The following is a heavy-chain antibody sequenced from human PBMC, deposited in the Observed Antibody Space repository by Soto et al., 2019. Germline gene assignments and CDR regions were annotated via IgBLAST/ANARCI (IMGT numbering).Heavy chain of an antibody. J-gene: IGHJ4*02. V-gene: IGHV3-74*03. CDR3: AIVVTCSSTSCYSVFDY. CDR2: INSEGSST. CDR1: GFTFSSYW. Sequence: EVQLVESGGGLVQPGGSLRLSCAASGFTFSSYWMHWVRQAPGKGLVWVSRINSEGSSTTYADSVKGRFTISRDNVKNTLYPQMNSLRAEDTAVYYCAIVVTCSSTSCYSVFDYWGQGTMVTVSS. D-gene: IGHD2-2*01.